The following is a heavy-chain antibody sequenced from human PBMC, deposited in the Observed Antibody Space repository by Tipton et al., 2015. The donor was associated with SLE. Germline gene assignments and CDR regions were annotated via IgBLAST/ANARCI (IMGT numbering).Heavy chain of an antibody. CDR2: IYYSGST. J-gene: IGHJ4*02. Sequence: TLSLTCTVSGGSISSSSYYWGWIRQPPGKGLEWIGSIYYSGSTNYNPSLKSRVTISVDTSKNQFSLKLSSVTAADTAVYYCAREVGHYYDSSGYDYWGQGTLVTVSS. V-gene: IGHV4-39*07. CDR1: GGSISSSSYY. CDR3: AREVGHYYDSSGYDY. D-gene: IGHD3-22*01.